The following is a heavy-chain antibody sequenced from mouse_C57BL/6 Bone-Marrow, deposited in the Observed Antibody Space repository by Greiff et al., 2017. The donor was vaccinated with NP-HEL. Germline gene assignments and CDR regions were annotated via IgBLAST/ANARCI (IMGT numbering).Heavy chain of an antibody. V-gene: IGHV1-50*01. D-gene: IGHD1-1*01. Sequence: QVQLQQSGAELVKPGASVKLSCKASGYTFTSYWMQWVKQRPGQGLEWIGEIDPSDSYTNYNQKFKGKATLTVDTSSSTAYMQLSSRTSEDSAVYYCARRHYYGIAMVYWGQGTSVTVSS. CDR1: GYTFTSYW. CDR3: ARRHYYGIAMVY. CDR2: IDPSDSYT. J-gene: IGHJ4*01.